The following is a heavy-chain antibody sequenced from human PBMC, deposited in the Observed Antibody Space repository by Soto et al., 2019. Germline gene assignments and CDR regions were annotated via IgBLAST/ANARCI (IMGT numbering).Heavy chain of an antibody. D-gene: IGHD3-10*01. Sequence: GASVKVSCKASGGTFSSYTISWVRQAPGQGLEWMGRIIPILGIANYAQKFQGRVTITADKSTSTAYMELSSLRSEDTAVYYCARWPDYYYGSGSYTWGQGTLVTVSS. V-gene: IGHV1-69*02. J-gene: IGHJ5*02. CDR1: GGTFSSYT. CDR3: ARWPDYYYGSGSYT. CDR2: IIPILGIA.